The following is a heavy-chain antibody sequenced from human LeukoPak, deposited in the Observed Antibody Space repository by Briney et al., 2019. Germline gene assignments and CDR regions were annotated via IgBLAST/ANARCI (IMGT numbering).Heavy chain of an antibody. CDR2: IYYSGST. Sequence: SETLSLTCTVSGGSISSYYWSWIRQPPGKGLELIGYIYYSGSTNYNPSLKSRVTISVDTSKNQFSLKLSSVTAADTAVYYCARAVGSVAARRLFDYWGQGTLVTVSS. J-gene: IGHJ4*02. CDR3: ARAVGSVAARRLFDY. CDR1: GGSISSYY. V-gene: IGHV4-59*01. D-gene: IGHD6-6*01.